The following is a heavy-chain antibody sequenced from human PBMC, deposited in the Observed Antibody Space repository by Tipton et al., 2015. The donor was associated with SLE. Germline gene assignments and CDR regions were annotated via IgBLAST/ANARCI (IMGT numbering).Heavy chain of an antibody. CDR2: ISASGDST. Sequence: SLRLSCAASGFTFNFFALSWARQAPGKGLQWVSSISASGDSTYYADSVEGRFTISRDNSKNTLYLQMNSLRADDTAVYYCAKEGQWVVMWFDPWGQGTLVTVSS. J-gene: IGHJ5*02. CDR3: AKEGQWVVMWFDP. CDR1: GFTFNFFA. D-gene: IGHD6-19*01. V-gene: IGHV3-23*01.